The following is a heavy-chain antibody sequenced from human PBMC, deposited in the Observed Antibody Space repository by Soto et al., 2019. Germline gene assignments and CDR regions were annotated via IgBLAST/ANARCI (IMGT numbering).Heavy chain of an antibody. D-gene: IGHD2-15*01. CDR3: ARHEGYCSGGSCYRSSEFDP. Sequence: SETLSLTCTVSGGSISSSSYYWGWIRQPPGKGLEWIGSIYYSGSTYYNPSLKSLVTISVDTSKNQFSLRLSSVTAAEAAVYYCARHEGYCSGGSCYRSSEFDPWGQGTLVTVSS. CDR2: IYYSGST. V-gene: IGHV4-39*01. CDR1: GGSISSSSYY. J-gene: IGHJ5*02.